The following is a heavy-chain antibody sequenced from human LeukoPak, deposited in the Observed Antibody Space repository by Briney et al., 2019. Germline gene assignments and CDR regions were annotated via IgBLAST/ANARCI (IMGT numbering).Heavy chain of an antibody. CDR1: GFTFSSYG. CDR2: IRYDGSNK. D-gene: IGHD3-3*01. J-gene: IGHJ4*02. CDR3: AKELQTYDFWSGSVDY. V-gene: IGHV3-30*02. Sequence: QPGGSLRLSCAASGFTFSSYGMHWVRQAPGKGLEWVAFIRYDGSNKYYADSVKGRFTISRDNSKNPLYLQMNSLRAEDTAVYYCAKELQTYDFWSGSVDYWGQGTLVTVSS.